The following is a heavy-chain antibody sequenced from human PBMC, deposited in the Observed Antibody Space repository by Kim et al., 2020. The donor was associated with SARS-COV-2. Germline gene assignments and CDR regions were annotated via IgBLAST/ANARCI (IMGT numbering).Heavy chain of an antibody. J-gene: IGHJ4*02. V-gene: IGHV3-53*01. D-gene: IGHD7-27*01. Sequence: GGSLRLSCAASGFIVTNHYLTCGRQAPGKGLEWLSMIHSDETTSYADAVRGRFTISRDTSANTLYLHMNNLRAEDTAIYFCRRGHWGDTPSWGQGTRVTISS. CDR2: IHSDETT. CDR3: RRGHWGDTPS. CDR1: GFIVTNHY.